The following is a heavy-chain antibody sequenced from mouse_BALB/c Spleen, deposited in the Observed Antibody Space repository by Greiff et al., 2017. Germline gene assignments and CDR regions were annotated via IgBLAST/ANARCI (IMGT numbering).Heavy chain of an antibody. CDR2: IDPENGNT. CDR1: GFNIKDYY. CDR3: AFYDGYYGGVY. D-gene: IGHD2-3*01. Sequence: VQLQQSGAELVRPGALVKLSCKASGFNIKDYYMHWVKQRPEQGLEWIGWIDPENGNTIYDPKFQGKASITADTSSNTAYLQLSILTSEDTAVYYCAFYDGYYGGVYWGQGTTLTVSS. V-gene: IGHV14-1*02. J-gene: IGHJ2*01.